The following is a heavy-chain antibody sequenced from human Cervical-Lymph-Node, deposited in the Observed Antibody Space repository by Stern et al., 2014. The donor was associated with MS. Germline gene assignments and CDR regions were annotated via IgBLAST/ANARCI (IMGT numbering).Heavy chain of an antibody. Sequence: VQLVESGAEVKKPGDSLKISCKASGYSFTSYWIGWVRQMPGKGLEWMGIIYPGDSDPRYSPSFQGQVTISADRSISTAYLQWSSLKASDTAMYYCVRQAPEQTLDYWGQGTLVTVSS. V-gene: IGHV5-51*01. CDR2: IYPGDSDP. D-gene: IGHD1/OR15-1a*01. CDR1: GYSFTSYW. J-gene: IGHJ4*02. CDR3: VRQAPEQTLDY.